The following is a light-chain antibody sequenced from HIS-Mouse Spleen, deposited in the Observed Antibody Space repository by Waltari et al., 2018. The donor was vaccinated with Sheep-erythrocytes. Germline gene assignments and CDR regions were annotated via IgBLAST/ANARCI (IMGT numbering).Light chain of an antibody. J-gene: IGLJ1*01. CDR2: DVS. CDR3: CSYAGSYNHV. CDR1: RSDVGGYNY. Sequence: QSALTQPRSVSGSPGQSVTISCTGTRSDVGGYNYVSWYQQHPAKAPNPRIYDVSKRPSGVPDRFSGSKPGNTASLTISGLQAEDEADYYCCSYAGSYNHVFATGTKVTVL. V-gene: IGLV2-11*01.